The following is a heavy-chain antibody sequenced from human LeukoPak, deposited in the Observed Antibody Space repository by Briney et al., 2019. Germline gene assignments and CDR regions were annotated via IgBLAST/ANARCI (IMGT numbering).Heavy chain of an antibody. CDR2: INHSGST. CDR1: GGSFSGHY. V-gene: IGHV4-34*01. D-gene: IGHD2-2*01. Sequence: SETLSLTCAVYGGSFSGHYWSWIRQPPGKGLEWIGEINHSGSTNYNPSLKSRVSISVDTSKSQFSLKLNSVTAADTAVYYCARAPGAAIDWGQGTLVTVSS. CDR3: ARAPGAAID. J-gene: IGHJ4*02.